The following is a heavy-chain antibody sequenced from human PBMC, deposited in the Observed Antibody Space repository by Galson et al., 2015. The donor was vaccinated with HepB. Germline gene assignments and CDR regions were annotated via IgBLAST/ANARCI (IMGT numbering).Heavy chain of an antibody. Sequence: SVKVSCKASGYSFTRYGISWVRQAPGQGLEWIGWISVYNGNTAQKLQGRVTMTTDTSTSTAYMELRSLRSDDTAVYYCARDLRPHGMDVWGQGTTVTVSS. D-gene: IGHD4-17*01. V-gene: IGHV1-18*01. J-gene: IGHJ6*02. CDR1: GYSFTRYG. CDR2: ISVYNGNT. CDR3: ARDLRPHGMDV.